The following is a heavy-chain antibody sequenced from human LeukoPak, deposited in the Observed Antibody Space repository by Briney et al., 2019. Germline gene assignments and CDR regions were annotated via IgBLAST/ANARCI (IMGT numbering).Heavy chain of an antibody. V-gene: IGHV3-9*01. CDR1: GFTFDDYA. D-gene: IGHD1-26*01. Sequence: PGGSLRLSCAASGFTFDDYAMHWVRQAPGKGLEWVSGISWNSGSIGYADSVKGRFTISRDNAKNSLYLQMNSLKAEDTAIYYCAREVGTPQAFDIWGQGTMVTVSS. CDR2: ISWNSGSI. CDR3: AREVGTPQAFDI. J-gene: IGHJ3*02.